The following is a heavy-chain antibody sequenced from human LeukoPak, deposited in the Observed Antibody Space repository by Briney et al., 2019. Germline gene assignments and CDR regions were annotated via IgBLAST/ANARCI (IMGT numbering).Heavy chain of an antibody. CDR2: IIPIFGTA. J-gene: IGHJ6*02. CDR3: AVRNVDIVATDYYYYGMDV. D-gene: IGHD5-12*01. Sequence: ASVTVSCKASGGTFSSYAISWVRQAPGQGLEWMGGIIPIFGTANYAQKFQGRVTITADESTSTAYMELSSLRSEDTAVYYCAVRNVDIVATDYYYYGMDVWGQGTTVTVSS. V-gene: IGHV1-69*01. CDR1: GGTFSSYA.